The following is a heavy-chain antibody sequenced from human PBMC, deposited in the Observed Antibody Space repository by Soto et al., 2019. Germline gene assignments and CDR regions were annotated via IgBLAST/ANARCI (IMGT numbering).Heavy chain of an antibody. J-gene: IGHJ6*02. CDR2: IIPIFGTA. Sequence: QVPLVQSGAEVKKPGSSVKVSCKASGGTFSSYAISWVRQAPGQGLEWMGGIIPIFGTANYAQKFQGRVTITADESTSTAYMELSSLRSEDTAVYYCARPRGINSSGPRGYYYGMDVWGQGTTVTVSS. CDR1: GGTFSSYA. D-gene: IGHD6-19*01. CDR3: ARPRGINSSGPRGYYYGMDV. V-gene: IGHV1-69*01.